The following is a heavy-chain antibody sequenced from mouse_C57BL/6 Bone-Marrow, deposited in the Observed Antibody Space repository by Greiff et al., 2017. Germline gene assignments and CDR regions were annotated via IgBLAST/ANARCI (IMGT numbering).Heavy chain of an antibody. CDR3: ARGYGIPAWFAY. CDR2: INPSTGGT. D-gene: IGHD1-1*01. V-gene: IGHV1-42*01. Sequence: VQLQQSGPELVKPGASVKISCKASGYSFTGYYMNWVKQSPEKSLEWIGEINPSTGGTTYNQKFKAKATLTVDKSSSTAYMQLKSLTSEDSAVYYCARGYGIPAWFAYWGQGTLVTVSA. CDR1: GYSFTGYY. J-gene: IGHJ3*01.